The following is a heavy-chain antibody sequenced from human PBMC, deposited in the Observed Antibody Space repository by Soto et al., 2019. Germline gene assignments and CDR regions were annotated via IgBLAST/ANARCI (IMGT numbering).Heavy chain of an antibody. J-gene: IGHJ5*02. CDR2: MNPNRGNT. Sequence: QVQLVQSGAEVKKPGASVKVSCKASGYTFTSYDINWVRQATGQGLEWMGWMNPNRGNTGYPQKFQGRVPMTRKTSISTAYMELSSLRSEDTGVYYCARRSKGRRWYAYWFDPWGQGTLVTVSS. CDR3: ARRSKGRRWYAYWFDP. D-gene: IGHD6-13*01. V-gene: IGHV1-8*01. CDR1: GYTFTSYD.